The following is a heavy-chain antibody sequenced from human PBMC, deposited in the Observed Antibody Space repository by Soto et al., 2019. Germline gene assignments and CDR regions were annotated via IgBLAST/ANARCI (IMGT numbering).Heavy chain of an antibody. D-gene: IGHD2-8*02. V-gene: IGHV1-18*01. CDR3: AAPGGNHFGMDV. Sequence: QAPLVQSGSEVKRPGASVKVSCRSFDNTFTYYGINWVRQAPGQGLEWLGWISGYNANTKEAQKFQDRVSMTADTSTRTAYLEVRSLTSDDTGVYFCAAPGGNHFGMDVWGQGTTVTVSS. J-gene: IGHJ6*02. CDR2: ISGYNANT. CDR1: DNTFTYYG.